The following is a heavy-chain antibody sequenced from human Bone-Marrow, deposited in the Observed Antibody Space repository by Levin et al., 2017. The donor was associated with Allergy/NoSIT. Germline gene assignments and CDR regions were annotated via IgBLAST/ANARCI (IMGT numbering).Heavy chain of an antibody. CDR1: GYSFRSHW. CDR3: ARSSSNSLKNWFDL. CDR2: IYASDADT. V-gene: IGHV5-51*01. J-gene: IGHJ5*02. D-gene: IGHD2-2*01. Sequence: GGSLRLSCKGSGYSFRSHWIGWVRQMPGKGLEWMGVIYASDADTRYSPSLEGLVTISVDKSINTAYLQWSSLKASDTAVYFCARSSSNSLKNWFDLWGQGTLVIVSS.